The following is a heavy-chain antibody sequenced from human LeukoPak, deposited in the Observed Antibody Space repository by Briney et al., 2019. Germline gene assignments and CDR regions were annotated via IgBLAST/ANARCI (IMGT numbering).Heavy chain of an antibody. CDR1: GGSISSSNW. CDR3: AREYTLYISGWFIDY. J-gene: IGHJ4*02. CDR2: LDYSGST. V-gene: IGHV4-4*02. Sequence: SSGTLSLTCAVSGGSISSSNWWSWVRQPPGKGLEWIGTLDYSGSTHYNPSLRSRAAISIDTSKNQFSLTLSPVTAADTAIYYCAREYTLYISGWFIDYWGQGTVVTVSS. D-gene: IGHD6-19*01.